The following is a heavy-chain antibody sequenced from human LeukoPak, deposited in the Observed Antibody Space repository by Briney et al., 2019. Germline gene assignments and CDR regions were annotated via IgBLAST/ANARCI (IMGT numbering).Heavy chain of an antibody. V-gene: IGHV3-21*01. CDR1: GFTFSSYS. J-gene: IGHJ4*02. CDR2: ISSSSSYI. Sequence: GGSLRLSCAASGFTFSSYSMNWVRQAPGKGLEWVSSISSSSSYIYYADSVKGRFTISRDNAKNSLYLQMNSLRAEDRAVYYCARGWSSSTSRPTDYWGQGTLVTVSS. CDR3: ARGWSSSTSRPTDY. D-gene: IGHD2-2*01.